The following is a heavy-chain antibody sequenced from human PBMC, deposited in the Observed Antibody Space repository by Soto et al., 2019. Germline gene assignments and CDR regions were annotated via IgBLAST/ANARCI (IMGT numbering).Heavy chain of an antibody. CDR1: GGSINSGGYC. CDR2: ISYGGST. J-gene: IGHJ4*02. Sequence: QVQLQESGPGLVKPSQTLSLTCTVSGGSINSGGYCWSWIRQHPGKGLDWIGCISYGGSTSYNPSMKCRVTISVDTSKNQFALKLTSVTAADTAVYYCSRGILVWGQGALITVSS. V-gene: IGHV4-31*03. D-gene: IGHD5-18*01. CDR3: SRGILV.